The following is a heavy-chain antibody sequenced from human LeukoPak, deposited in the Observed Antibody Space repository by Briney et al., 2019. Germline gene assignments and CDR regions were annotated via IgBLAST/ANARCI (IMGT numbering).Heavy chain of an antibody. Sequence: GGSLRLSCAASGFTFGSYAMSWVRQAPGKGLEWVSYISSSGSTIYYADSVKGRFTISRDNAKNSLYLQMNSLRAEDTAVYYCARVRVTVAGIKRIPDAFDIWGQGTMVTVSS. CDR2: ISSSGSTI. CDR3: ARVRVTVAGIKRIPDAFDI. D-gene: IGHD6-19*01. CDR1: GFTFGSYA. V-gene: IGHV3-48*04. J-gene: IGHJ3*02.